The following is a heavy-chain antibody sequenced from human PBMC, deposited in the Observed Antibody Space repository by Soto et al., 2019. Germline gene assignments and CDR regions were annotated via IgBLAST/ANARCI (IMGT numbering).Heavy chain of an antibody. J-gene: IGHJ4*02. CDR3: ATSYGTAWYTY. CDR1: GGSISSGGYY. CDR2: IYYSGST. D-gene: IGHD6-13*01. V-gene: IGHV4-31*03. Sequence: SETLSLTCTVSGGSISSGGYYWSWIRQHPGKDLEWIGYIYYSGSTYYNPSLKSRVTISVDTSKNQFTLQLTSVTVADTAVYYCATSYGTAWYTYWGQGTQVTSPQ.